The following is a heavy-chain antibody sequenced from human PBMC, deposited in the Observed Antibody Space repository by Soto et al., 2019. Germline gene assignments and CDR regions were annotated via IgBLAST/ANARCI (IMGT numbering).Heavy chain of an antibody. CDR3: ARLPFWAGLNWFDP. D-gene: IGHD3-3*01. J-gene: IGHJ5*02. CDR1: GFTFRDHY. V-gene: IGHV3-11*01. Sequence: QVQLVESGGGLVKPGGSLRLSCAASGFTFRDHYMFWIRQAPGKGLELVSYISGTGNTKYYTDSVEGRFTISRDNAKNSMYLEMNSLRGEDTAVYYCARLPFWAGLNWFDPWGQGTLVTVSS. CDR2: ISGTGNTK.